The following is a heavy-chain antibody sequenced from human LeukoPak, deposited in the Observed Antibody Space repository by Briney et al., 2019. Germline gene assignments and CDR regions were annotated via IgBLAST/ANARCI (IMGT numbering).Heavy chain of an antibody. J-gene: IGHJ4*02. Sequence: PGGSLRLSCAASGFTFSSYSMNWVRQAPGKGLEWVSSISSSSSYIYYADSVKGRFTISRDNAKNSLYLQMNSLRAEDTAVYYCARERGRRGEVSVDYWGQGTLVTVSS. CDR1: GFTFSSYS. CDR2: ISSSSSYI. CDR3: ARERGRRGEVSVDY. D-gene: IGHD3-10*01. V-gene: IGHV3-21*01.